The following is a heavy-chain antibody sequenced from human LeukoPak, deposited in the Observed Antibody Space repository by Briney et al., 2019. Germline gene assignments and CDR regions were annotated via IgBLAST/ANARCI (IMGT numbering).Heavy chain of an antibody. Sequence: PGGSLRLSCAASGFTFSSYEMNWVRQAPGKGLEWVSYISSSGSTMYSVDHVKGRFIISSDNAKNLLYLQMNSLRDEDTGVYYCAKVRYGDYLDYWGQGTLVTVSS. J-gene: IGHJ4*02. CDR1: GFTFSSYE. V-gene: IGHV3-48*03. CDR2: ISSSGSTM. CDR3: AKVRYGDYLDY. D-gene: IGHD4-17*01.